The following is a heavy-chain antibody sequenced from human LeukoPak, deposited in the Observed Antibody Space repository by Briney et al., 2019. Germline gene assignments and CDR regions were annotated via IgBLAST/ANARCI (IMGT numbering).Heavy chain of an antibody. CDR1: GGSFSSYY. CDR2: INHSGGT. CDR3: ARGRGAGEYSSSLYYYGMDV. J-gene: IGHJ6*02. Sequence: SETLSLTCAVYGGSFSSYYWSRIRQPPGKGLEWIGEINHSGGTNYNPSPKSRVTISVDTSKHQCSLKLSSVTAADTAVYYCARGRGAGEYSSSLYYYGMDVWGQGTTVTVSS. D-gene: IGHD6-13*01. V-gene: IGHV4-34*01.